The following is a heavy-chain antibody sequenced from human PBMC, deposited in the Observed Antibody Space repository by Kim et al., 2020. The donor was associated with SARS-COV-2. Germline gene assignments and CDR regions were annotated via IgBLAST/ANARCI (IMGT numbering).Heavy chain of an antibody. D-gene: IGHD1-26*01. J-gene: IGHJ4*02. Sequence: KLQGRVTMTTDTSTSTAYMELRSLRSDDTAVYYCARVMGGSYYYFGDVDYWGQGTLVTVSS. CDR3: ARVMGGSYYYFGDVDY. V-gene: IGHV1-18*01.